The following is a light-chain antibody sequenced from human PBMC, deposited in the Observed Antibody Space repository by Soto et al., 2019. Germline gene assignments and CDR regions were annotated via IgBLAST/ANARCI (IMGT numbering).Light chain of an antibody. CDR2: KGT. CDR3: CSAATESTYV. CDR1: SSDVGAYNS. J-gene: IGLJ1*01. Sequence: QSALAQPASVSGSPGQSITISCTGTSSDVGAYNSVSWYQQHPHRAPQVIIYKGTQRPSGVSNRFSGSTTGNAASLTISALQADDEADYSCCSAATESTYVFGTGTKVTVL. V-gene: IGLV2-23*01.